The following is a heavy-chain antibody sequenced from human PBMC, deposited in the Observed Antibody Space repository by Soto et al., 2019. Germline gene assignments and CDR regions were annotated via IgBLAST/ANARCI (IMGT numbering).Heavy chain of an antibody. CDR3: ARKEGGSSGYYCYYMGF. Sequence: EVQLVESGGGLVKPGGSLRLSCAASGFTFSSYSMNWVRQAPGKGLEWVSSISSSSSYIYYADSVKGRFTISRDNAKNSLYLQMNSLRAEDTAVYYGARKEGGSSGYYCYYMGFWGKGTTVTVSS. CDR1: GFTFSSYS. CDR2: ISSSSSYI. J-gene: IGHJ6*03. D-gene: IGHD6-6*01. V-gene: IGHV3-21*01.